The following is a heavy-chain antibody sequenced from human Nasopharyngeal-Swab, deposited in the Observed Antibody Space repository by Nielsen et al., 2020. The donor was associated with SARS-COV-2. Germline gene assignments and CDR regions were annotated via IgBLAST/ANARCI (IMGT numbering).Heavy chain of an antibody. CDR3: ARLKYDSWNGPPEDY. CDR2: IKQDGSEI. D-gene: IGHD3-3*01. Sequence: GGSLRLSCAASGFTFSNYWMSWVRQAPGKGLEWVANIKQDGSEIYYVDSLKGRFTISRDNAKNSLYLQMNSLRAEDTAVYYCARLKYDSWNGPPEDYWGQGTLVTVSS. CDR1: GFTFSNYW. V-gene: IGHV3-7*01. J-gene: IGHJ4*02.